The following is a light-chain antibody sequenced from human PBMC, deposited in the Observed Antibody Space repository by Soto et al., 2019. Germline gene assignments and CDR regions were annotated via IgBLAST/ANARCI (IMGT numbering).Light chain of an antibody. V-gene: IGKV1-5*03. CDR3: QQYNSYWGT. J-gene: IGKJ1*01. Sequence: DIQMTQSPSTLSASVGDRVTITCRASQSICSRLAWYQQKPGKAPKLLIYKASSLESGVPSRFSGSGSGTEFTLTISSLQPDDFATYYCQQYNSYWGTFGQGTKVEIK. CDR2: KAS. CDR1: QSICSR.